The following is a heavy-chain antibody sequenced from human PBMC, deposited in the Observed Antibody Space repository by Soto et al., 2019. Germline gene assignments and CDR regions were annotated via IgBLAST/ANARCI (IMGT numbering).Heavy chain of an antibody. CDR1: GFTFSNCW. D-gene: IGHD3-22*01. V-gene: IGHV3-7*05. Sequence: GGSLRLSCAVSGFTFSNCWMSWARQAPGKGLEWVANIKQEGGEEDYVDSVKGRFTISRDNAKNSLYLQMNSLRAEDSAVYYCARDNSVIVVACPLLDNWGQGTLVTVSS. J-gene: IGHJ4*02. CDR2: IKQEGGEE. CDR3: ARDNSVIVVACPLLDN.